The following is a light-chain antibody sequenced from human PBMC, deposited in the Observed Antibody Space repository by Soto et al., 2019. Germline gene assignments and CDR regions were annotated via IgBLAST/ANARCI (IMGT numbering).Light chain of an antibody. CDR1: SSDVGSYNL. CDR2: EGS. CDR3: CSYAGSRTYV. J-gene: IGLJ1*01. V-gene: IGLV2-23*01. Sequence: QSALTQPASVSGSPGQSITISCTGTSSDVGSYNLVSWYQHHPGKAPKLMIYEGSKRPSGVSDRFSGSKSGNTASLTISGLQAGDEADYYCCSYAGSRTYVFGTGTKLTVL.